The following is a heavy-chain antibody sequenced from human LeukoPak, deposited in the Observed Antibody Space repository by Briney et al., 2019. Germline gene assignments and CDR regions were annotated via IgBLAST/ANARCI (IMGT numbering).Heavy chain of an antibody. CDR1: GFSFSSYG. J-gene: IGHJ6*02. CDR3: ARDSIPLAGSYYHHYGLDV. Sequence: GGSLRLSCAASGFSFSSYGMHWVRQAPGKGLEWVAVIWYDGSKKYYADSVKGRFIISRDNSRNTLYLQMNSLRVEDTTVYYCARDSIPLAGSYYHHYGLDVWGQGTTVSVSS. CDR2: IWYDGSKK. D-gene: IGHD6-19*01. V-gene: IGHV3-33*01.